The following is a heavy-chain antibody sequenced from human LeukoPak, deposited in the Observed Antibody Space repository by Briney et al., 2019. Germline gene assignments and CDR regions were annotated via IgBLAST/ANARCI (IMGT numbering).Heavy chain of an antibody. CDR2: INSDGSST. CDR1: GFTFSSYG. Sequence: GGSLRLSCAASGFTFSSYGMHWVRQAPGKGLLWVSRINSDGSSTSYADSVKGRFTISRDNAKNTLYLQMNSLRAEDTAVYYCARRIAAAAAPYYFDYWGQGTLVTVSS. D-gene: IGHD6-13*01. CDR3: ARRIAAAAAPYYFDY. J-gene: IGHJ4*02. V-gene: IGHV3-74*01.